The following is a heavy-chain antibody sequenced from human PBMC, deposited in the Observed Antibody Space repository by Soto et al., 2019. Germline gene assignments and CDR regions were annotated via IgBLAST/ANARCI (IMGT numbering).Heavy chain of an antibody. D-gene: IGHD2-15*01. CDR2: INAGNGNT. CDR1: GYTFTSYA. Sequence: VKVSCKASGYTFTSYAMYWVRQAPGQRLEWMGWINAGNGNTGYAQKFQGRVTMTRNTSISTAYMELSSLRSEDTAVYYCARGRVDWFDPWGQGTLVTVSS. V-gene: IGHV1-8*02. J-gene: IGHJ5*02. CDR3: ARGRVDWFDP.